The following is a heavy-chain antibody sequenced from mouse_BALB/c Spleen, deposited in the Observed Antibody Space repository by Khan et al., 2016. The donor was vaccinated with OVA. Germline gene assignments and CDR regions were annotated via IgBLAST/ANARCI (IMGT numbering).Heavy chain of an antibody. J-gene: IGHJ1*01. Sequence: QVQLQQSGAELVRPGSSVKISCKASGYAFSSYWMNWVKQRPGQGLEWIGQIYPGDGDTNYNGTFKGKATLTADKSSSTAYMQLSSLTSEDSAVYFWARETYGNFEDWYFDVWGAGTTVTVSS. CDR2: IYPGDGDT. V-gene: IGHV1-80*01. CDR1: GYAFSSYW. CDR3: ARETYGNFEDWYFDV. D-gene: IGHD2-1*01.